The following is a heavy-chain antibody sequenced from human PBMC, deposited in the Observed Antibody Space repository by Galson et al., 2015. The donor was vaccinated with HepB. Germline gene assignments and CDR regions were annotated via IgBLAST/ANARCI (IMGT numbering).Heavy chain of an antibody. V-gene: IGHV1-18*04. D-gene: IGHD3-9*01. CDR1: GYTFTSYG. CDR3: ARDGTHYDILTGYYNGLDY. Sequence: SVKVSCKASGYTFTSYGISWVRQAPGQGLEWMGWISAYNGNTNYAQKLQGRVTMTTDTSTSTAYMELRSLRSDDTAVYYCARDGTHYDILTGYYNGLDYWGQGTLVTVSS. J-gene: IGHJ4*02. CDR2: ISAYNGNT.